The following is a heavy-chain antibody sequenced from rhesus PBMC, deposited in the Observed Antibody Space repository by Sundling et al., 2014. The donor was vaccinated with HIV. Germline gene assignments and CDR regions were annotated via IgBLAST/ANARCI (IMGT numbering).Heavy chain of an antibody. Sequence: QVQLQESGPGLVKPSETLSLTCAVSGGSISIYWWNWIRQPPGKGLEWIGNIYGNSAHTYYNPSLKNRVTISKDTSKNQFSLKLNSVTAADTAVYYCARDRWTGYFPGVWDYWGQGVLVTVSS. CDR3: ARDRWTGYFPGVWDY. CDR1: GGSISIYW. J-gene: IGHJ4*01. D-gene: IGHD3-3*01. CDR2: IYGNSAHT. V-gene: IGHV4-80*01.